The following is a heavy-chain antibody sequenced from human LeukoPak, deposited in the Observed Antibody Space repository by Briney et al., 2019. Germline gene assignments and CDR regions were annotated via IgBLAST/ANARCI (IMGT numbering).Heavy chain of an antibody. V-gene: IGHV1-2*06. Sequence: ASVKVSCKASGYTFTGYYMHWVRQAPGQGLEWMGRVNPNSGGTNYPQKFQGRVTMSRDTSISTAYMELSRLRSDDTAVYYCARGGITIFGVVIWGEYWGQGTLVTVSS. D-gene: IGHD3-3*01. CDR2: VNPNSGGT. CDR3: ARGGITIFGVVIWGEY. CDR1: GYTFTGYY. J-gene: IGHJ4*02.